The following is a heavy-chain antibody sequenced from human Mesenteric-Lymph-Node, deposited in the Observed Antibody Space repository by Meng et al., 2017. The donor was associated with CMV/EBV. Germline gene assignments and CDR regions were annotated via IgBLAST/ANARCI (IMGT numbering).Heavy chain of an antibody. Sequence: CSVFGGSVSRESYYWCWIRQPPGKGLEWIGNIYDGGTTHYNPSLRSRVTISVDTSKNQFSLSLSSVTAADTAVYYCARPLGGYSFATWGQGTLVTVSS. J-gene: IGHJ5*02. D-gene: IGHD5-18*01. V-gene: IGHV4-39*01. CDR1: GGSVSRESYY. CDR3: ARPLGGYSFAT. CDR2: IYDGGTT.